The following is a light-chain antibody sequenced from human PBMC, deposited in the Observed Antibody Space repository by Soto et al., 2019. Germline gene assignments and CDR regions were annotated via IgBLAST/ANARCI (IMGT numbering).Light chain of an antibody. CDR3: QQYNNWPRT. V-gene: IGKV3-15*01. Sequence: EIVMTQSPATLSVSPGERATLSCRASQSVSINLAWYQQKRGQAPRLLIYGASTRATGIPARFSGSGSGTEFTLTISSLQSEDFAVYYCQQYNNWPRTFGQGTKVEIK. CDR1: QSVSIN. CDR2: GAS. J-gene: IGKJ1*01.